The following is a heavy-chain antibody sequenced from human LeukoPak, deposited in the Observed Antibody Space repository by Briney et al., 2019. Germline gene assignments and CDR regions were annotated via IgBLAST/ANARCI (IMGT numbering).Heavy chain of an antibody. D-gene: IGHD3-3*01. CDR3: ARGRTDHTIFGVVSHYYGMDV. J-gene: IGHJ6*02. CDR2: INHSGST. V-gene: IGHV4-34*01. Sequence: SETLSLTCAVYGGSFSGYYWSWIRQSPGKGLEWIGEINHSGSTNYNPSLKSRVTILVDTSKNQFSLKLSSVTAADTAVYYCARGRTDHTIFGVVSHYYGMDVWGQGTTVTVSS. CDR1: GGSFSGYY.